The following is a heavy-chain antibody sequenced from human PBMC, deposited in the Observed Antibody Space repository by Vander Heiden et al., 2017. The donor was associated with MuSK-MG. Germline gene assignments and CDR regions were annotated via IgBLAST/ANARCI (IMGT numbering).Heavy chain of an antibody. J-gene: IGHJ3*02. Sequence: QVQLVESGGGVVQPGRSLRLSCAASGFTFSSYAMHWVRQAPGKGLEWVAVISYDGSKKDDADSVKRRFTISRDNSKNTLYLKMKSLRAEDTAVYYCARSPGGRLDIWGQGTMVTVSS. D-gene: IGHD3-16*01. V-gene: IGHV3-30-3*01. CDR1: GFTFSSYA. CDR2: ISYDGSKK. CDR3: ARSPGGRLDI.